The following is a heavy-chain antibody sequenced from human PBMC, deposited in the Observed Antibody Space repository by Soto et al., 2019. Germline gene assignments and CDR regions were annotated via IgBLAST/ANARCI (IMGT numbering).Heavy chain of an antibody. CDR2: ISNDASLK. CDR3: AKGAPAGYPEY. J-gene: IGHJ4*02. V-gene: IGHV3-30*18. CDR1: GFTFSSYG. Sequence: QVQVVESGGGVVQPETSLRLSCAASGFTFSSYGMHWVRQAPGKGLEWVAVISNDASLKYYADSVKGRFTISRDNSKNTLWLQMNSLRAEDTAVYYCAKGAPAGYPEYWGQGTLVTVSS. D-gene: IGHD6-13*01.